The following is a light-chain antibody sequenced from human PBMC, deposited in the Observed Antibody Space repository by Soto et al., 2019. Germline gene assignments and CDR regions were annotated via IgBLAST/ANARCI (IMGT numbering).Light chain of an antibody. CDR2: DAS. J-gene: IGKJ5*01. CDR3: QHRSNWPTT. V-gene: IGKV3-11*01. Sequence: EIVLTQSPATLSLSPGEGATLSCRASQSVGSYLAWYQQKPGQAPRLLIYDASNRATGIPARFSGSGSGTDFTLTISSLEPEDFAVYYCQHRSNWPTTFGQGTRLEIK. CDR1: QSVGSY.